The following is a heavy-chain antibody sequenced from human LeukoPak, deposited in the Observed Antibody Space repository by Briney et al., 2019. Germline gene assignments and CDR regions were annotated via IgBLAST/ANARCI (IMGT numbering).Heavy chain of an antibody. V-gene: IGHV3-11*04. J-gene: IGHJ5*02. CDR2: ISSSGSTI. CDR3: AREVAVAAHNWFDP. CDR1: WFTFKYYY. Sequence: GALRLSLSASWFTFKYYYMSWIRPAPGKGVGGGSYISSSGSTIYYADSVKGRFTISRDNAKNSLYLQMNSLRAEDTAVYYCAREVAVAAHNWFDPWGQGTLVTVSS. D-gene: IGHD6-19*01.